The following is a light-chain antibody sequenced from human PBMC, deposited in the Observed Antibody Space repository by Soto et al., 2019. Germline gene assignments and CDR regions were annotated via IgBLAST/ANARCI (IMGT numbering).Light chain of an antibody. Sequence: DIQMTQSPSTLSASVVDTVTITCPASQNIFTWLSWYQHKPWKAPKLLMYDASIFESGVPSRFSGSGSGTEFTITISSLQYDDFETYYCYKYNSESFGGGTKVDI. V-gene: IGKV1-5*01. J-gene: IGKJ4*01. CDR1: QNIFTW. CDR2: DAS. CDR3: YKYNSES.